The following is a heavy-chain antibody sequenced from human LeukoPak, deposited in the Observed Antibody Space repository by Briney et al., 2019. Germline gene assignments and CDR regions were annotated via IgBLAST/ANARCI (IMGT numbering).Heavy chain of an antibody. Sequence: PSETLSLTCTVSGGSISSYYWSWIRQPAGKGLEWIGRIYTSGSTNYNPSLKSRVTMSVDTSKNQFSLKLSSVTAADTAVYYCARENYDILTGYSLDYWGQGTLVTVSS. J-gene: IGHJ4*02. V-gene: IGHV4-4*07. CDR2: IYTSGST. CDR3: ARENYDILTGYSLDY. D-gene: IGHD3-9*01. CDR1: GGSISSYY.